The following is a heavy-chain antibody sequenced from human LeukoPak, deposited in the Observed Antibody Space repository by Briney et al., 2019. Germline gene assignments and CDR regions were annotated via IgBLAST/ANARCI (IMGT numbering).Heavy chain of an antibody. J-gene: IGHJ5*02. D-gene: IGHD4-17*01. CDR2: IYHSGST. CDR3: ARVTTVIPGNNWFDP. Sequence: PSETLSLTCAVSGGSISSGGYSWSWIRQPPGKGLEWIGYIYHSGSTYYNPSLKSRVTISVDRSKNQFSLKLSSVTAADTAVYYCARVTTVIPGNNWFDPWGQGTLVTVSS. V-gene: IGHV4-30-2*01. CDR1: GGSISSGGYS.